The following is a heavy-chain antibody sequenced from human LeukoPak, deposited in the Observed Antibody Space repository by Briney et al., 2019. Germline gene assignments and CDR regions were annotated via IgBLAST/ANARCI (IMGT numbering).Heavy chain of an antibody. D-gene: IGHD6-19*01. CDR2: IKQDGSEK. V-gene: IGHV3-7*01. CDR1: GFTFSGYW. Sequence: GGSLRLSCAASGFTFSGYWMNWVCQAPGKGLEWVANIKQDGSEKYYVDSVKGRFTISRDNAKNSLYLQMNSLRAEDTAVYFCAGGSGWVTDSWGQGTLVTVSA. J-gene: IGHJ4*02. CDR3: AGGSGWVTDS.